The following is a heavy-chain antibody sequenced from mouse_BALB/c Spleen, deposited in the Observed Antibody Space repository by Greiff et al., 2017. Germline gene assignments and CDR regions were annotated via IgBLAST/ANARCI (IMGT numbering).Heavy chain of an antibody. D-gene: IGHD1-1*01. CDR1: GFSLTSYG. V-gene: IGHV2-9*02. J-gene: IGHJ4*01. CDR3: ARVITTVARTSYYYAMDY. Sequence: VKLMESGPGLVAPSQSLSITCTVSGFSLTSYGVHWVRQPPGKGLEWLGVIWAGGSTNYNSALMSRLSISKDNSKSQVFLKMNSLQTDDTAMYYCARVITTVARTSYYYAMDYWGQGTSVTVSS. CDR2: IWAGGST.